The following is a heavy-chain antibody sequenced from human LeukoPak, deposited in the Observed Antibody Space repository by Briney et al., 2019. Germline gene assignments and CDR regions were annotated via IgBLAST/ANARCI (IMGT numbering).Heavy chain of an antibody. CDR3: ARDLVYTLFDY. D-gene: IGHD3-16*01. J-gene: IGHJ4*02. V-gene: IGHV3-48*03. Sequence: GGSLRLSCAASGFTFSSYEMNWVRQAPGKGLEWVSYISSSGSTIYYADSVKGRFTISRDNAKNSLYLQMNSLRAEDTAVYYCARDLVYTLFDYWGQGTLVTVSS. CDR2: ISSSGSTI. CDR1: GFTFSSYE.